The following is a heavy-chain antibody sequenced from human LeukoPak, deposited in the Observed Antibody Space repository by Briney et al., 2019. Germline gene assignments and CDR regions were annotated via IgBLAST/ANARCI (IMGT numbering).Heavy chain of an antibody. J-gene: IGHJ4*02. V-gene: IGHV3-7*01. CDR1: GFTFSTYW. CDR2: IKPDGGDK. D-gene: IGHD6-19*01. CDR3: ARDRSTVAGIDY. Sequence: GGSLRLSCAASGFTFSTYWMTWVRQAPGKGLEWVSTIKPDGGDKYYVDSVKGRFTISRDNAKNSLYLQMNSLRAEDTAVYYCARDRSTVAGIDYWGQGTLVTVSS.